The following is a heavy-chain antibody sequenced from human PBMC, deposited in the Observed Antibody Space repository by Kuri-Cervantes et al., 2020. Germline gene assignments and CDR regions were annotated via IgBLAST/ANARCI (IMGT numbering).Heavy chain of an antibody. CDR3: ARDRDYGDYHYYYGMDV. CDR2: IYSGGST. CDR1: GFTVSSNY. D-gene: IGHD4-17*01. Sequence: GGSLRLSCAASGFTVSSNYMSWVRQAPGKGLEWVSVIYSGGSTYYADSVKGRFTISRDNAKNSLYLQMNSLRAEDTAVYYCARDRDYGDYHYYYGMDVWGQGTTVTVSS. V-gene: IGHV3-53*01. J-gene: IGHJ6*02.